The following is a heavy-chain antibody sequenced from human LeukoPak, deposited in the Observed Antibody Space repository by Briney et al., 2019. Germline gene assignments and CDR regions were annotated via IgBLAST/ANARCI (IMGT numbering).Heavy chain of an antibody. CDR2: IRYDGSKK. V-gene: IGHV3-30*02. J-gene: IGHJ4*02. CDR3: AKEMSDQLLYGSGFDI. D-gene: IGHD2-2*02. CDR1: GFTFRRYG. Sequence: GGSLRLSCAASGFTFRRYGIYWVRQAPGKGLEWVSFIRYDGSKKYYADSVKGRFTISRDNSKNTLYLEMNSLRAEDTALYYCAKEMSDQLLYGSGFDIWGQGTLVTVSS.